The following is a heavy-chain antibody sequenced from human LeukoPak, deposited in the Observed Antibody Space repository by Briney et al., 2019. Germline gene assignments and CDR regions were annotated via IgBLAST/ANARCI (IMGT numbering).Heavy chain of an antibody. V-gene: IGHV4-59*02. CDR3: ARDSGWGVDY. CDR2: IYYSGST. D-gene: IGHD3-16*01. J-gene: IGHJ4*02. CDR1: GGSVSSYY. Sequence: SETLSLTCTVSGGSVSSYYWSWIRQPPGKGLEWIGYIYYSGSTNYNPSLKSRVTISVDTSKNQFSLKLSSVTAADTAVYYCARDSGWGVDYWGQGTLVTVSS.